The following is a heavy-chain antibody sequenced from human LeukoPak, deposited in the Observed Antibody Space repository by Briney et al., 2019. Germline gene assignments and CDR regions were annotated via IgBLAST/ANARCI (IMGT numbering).Heavy chain of an antibody. D-gene: IGHD3-22*01. J-gene: IGHJ4*02. CDR2: IRYDGSNK. CDR3: AKEKKYYYDGSGYPGYDY. CDR1: GFTFSIYG. Sequence: GGSLRLSCIAPGFTFSIYGMHWVRQAPGKGLECVAFIRYDGSNKYYADSVKGRFTISRDNSKNTLYLQMNSLRVEDTAVYYCAKEKKYYYDGSGYPGYDYWGQGTLVTVSS. V-gene: IGHV3-30*02.